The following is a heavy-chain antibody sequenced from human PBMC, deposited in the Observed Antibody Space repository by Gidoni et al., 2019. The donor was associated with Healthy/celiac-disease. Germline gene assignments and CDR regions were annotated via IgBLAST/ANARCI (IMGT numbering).Heavy chain of an antibody. J-gene: IGHJ4*02. CDR2: IYYSGST. Sequence: QLQLQESGPGLVKPSETLSLPCTVSGGSVSSGSYFWSWIRQPPGKGLECIGYIYYSGSTNDNPSRKSRVTISVDTSKNQFSRKLSSVTAADTAVYYCARTYYDYVWGSYRSWYFDYWGQGTLVTVSS. V-gene: IGHV4-61*01. D-gene: IGHD3-16*02. CDR3: ARTYYDYVWGSYRSWYFDY. CDR1: GGSVSSGSYF.